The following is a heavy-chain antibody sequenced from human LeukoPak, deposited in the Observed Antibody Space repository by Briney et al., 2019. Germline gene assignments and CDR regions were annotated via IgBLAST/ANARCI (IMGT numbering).Heavy chain of an antibody. V-gene: IGHV1-69*02. J-gene: IGHJ5*02. D-gene: IGHD4-11*01. CDR3: ARASTVPYNWFDP. CDR1: GGTFSSYT. CDR2: IIPILGIA. Sequence: SVKVSCKASGGTFSSYTISWVRQAPGQGLEWMGRIIPILGIANYAQKFQGRVTITADKSASTAYMELSSLRSEDTAVYYCARASTVPYNWFDPWGQGTLVTVSS.